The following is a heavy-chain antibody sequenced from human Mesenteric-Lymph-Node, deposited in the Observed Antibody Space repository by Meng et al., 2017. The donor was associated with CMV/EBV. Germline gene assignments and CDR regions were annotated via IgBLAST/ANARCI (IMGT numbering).Heavy chain of an antibody. CDR2: VNFWGTT. CDR1: SLTGYY. D-gene: IGHD3-10*01. CDR3: ARGGTSLSFGARQNTFDH. Sequence: SLTGYYGTWIRQSPGEGLQWIGEVNFWGTTNYNPALKGRVTISLDLTKSQFSLKLTSVTAADAAVYYCARGGTSLSFGARQNTFDHWGQGTLVTVSS. V-gene: IGHV4-34*01. J-gene: IGHJ4*02.